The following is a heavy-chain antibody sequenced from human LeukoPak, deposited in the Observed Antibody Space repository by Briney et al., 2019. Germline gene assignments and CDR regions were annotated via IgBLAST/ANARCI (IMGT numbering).Heavy chain of an antibody. CDR2: ISYDGSNK. CDR3: AKDGSGWQNWFDP. J-gene: IGHJ5*02. D-gene: IGHD6-19*01. V-gene: IGHV3-30*18. CDR1: GFTFSSYG. Sequence: GGSLRLSCAASGFTFSSYGMHWVRQAPGKGLEWVAVISYDGSNKYYADSVKGRFTISRDNSKNTLYLQMNSLRAEDTAVYYCAKDGSGWQNWFDPWGQGTLVTVSS.